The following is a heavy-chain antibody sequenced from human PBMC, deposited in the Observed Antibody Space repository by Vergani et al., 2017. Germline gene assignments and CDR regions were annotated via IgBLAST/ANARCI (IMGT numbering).Heavy chain of an antibody. CDR2: ISGSGGST. D-gene: IGHD2-21*01. CDR3: ADLYGDDGFSPF. Sequence: VQLVESGGGVVQPGRSLRLSCAASGFTFSSYAMSWVRQAPGKGLEWVSAISGSGGSTYYADSVKGRFTISRDNSKNTLYLQMNSLRAEDTAVYYCADLYGDDGFSPFWGQGTLVTVSS. V-gene: IGHV3-23*04. J-gene: IGHJ4*02. CDR1: GFTFSSYA.